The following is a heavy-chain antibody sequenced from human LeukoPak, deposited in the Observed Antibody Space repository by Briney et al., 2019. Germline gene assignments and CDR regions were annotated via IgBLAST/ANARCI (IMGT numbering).Heavy chain of an antibody. Sequence: ASVKVSCKASGYTFTGYYMHWVRQAPGQGLEWMGRINPNSGGTNYAQKFQGRVTMTRDTSISTAYMGLSRLRSDDTAVYYCARQSSSWYYFDYWGQGTLVTVSS. CDR1: GYTFTGYY. J-gene: IGHJ4*02. CDR3: ARQSSSWYYFDY. V-gene: IGHV1-2*06. CDR2: INPNSGGT. D-gene: IGHD6-13*01.